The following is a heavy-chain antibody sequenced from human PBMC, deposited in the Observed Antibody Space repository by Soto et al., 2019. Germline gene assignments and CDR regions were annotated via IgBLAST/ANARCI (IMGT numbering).Heavy chain of an antibody. CDR3: ARLKLRLGELSFNWFDP. CDR2: ISAYNGNT. CDR1: GYTFTSYG. V-gene: IGHV1-18*01. Sequence: ASVKVSCKASGYTFTSYGISWVRQAPGQGLEWMGWISAYNGNTNYAQKLRGRVTMTTDTSTSTAYMELRSLRSDDTAVYYCARLKLRLGELSFNWFDPWGQGTLVTVSS. J-gene: IGHJ5*02. D-gene: IGHD3-16*02.